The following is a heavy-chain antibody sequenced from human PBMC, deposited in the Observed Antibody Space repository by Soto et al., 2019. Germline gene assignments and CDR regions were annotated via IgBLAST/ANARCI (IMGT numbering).Heavy chain of an antibody. J-gene: IGHJ4*02. D-gene: IGHD4-17*01. CDR3: AETSSYGNYYFDY. CDR1: GLTFSNYA. V-gene: IGHV3-23*01. CDR2: IGGSGSDT. Sequence: PGGSLRLSCTASGLTFSNYAMSWVRQAPGKGLEWVSIIGGSGSDTYYADSVKGRFTVSRDNSKNTQYVQMNSLRDDDTVVYYCAETSSYGNYYFDYWGPGTLVTVSS.